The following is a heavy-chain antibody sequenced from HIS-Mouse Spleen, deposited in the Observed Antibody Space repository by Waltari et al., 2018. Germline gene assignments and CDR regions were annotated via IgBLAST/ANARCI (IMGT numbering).Heavy chain of an antibody. CDR3: ARDQAAEYFQH. J-gene: IGHJ1*01. CDR1: GFTFSSYA. V-gene: IGHV3-30*04. Sequence: QVQLVESGGGVVQPGRSLRLSCAASGFTFSSYAMHWVRQAPGKGLEWVAVISYDGSNKYYADSVKGRFTISRDNSKNTLYLQMNSLRAEDTAVYYCARDQAAEYFQHWGQGTLVTVSS. CDR2: ISYDGSNK.